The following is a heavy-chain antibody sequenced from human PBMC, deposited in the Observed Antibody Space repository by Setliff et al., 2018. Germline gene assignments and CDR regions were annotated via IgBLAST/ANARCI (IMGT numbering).Heavy chain of an antibody. J-gene: IGHJ6*02. CDR1: GFTFSNSG. V-gene: IGHV3-33*01. CDR2: IWNDGSSK. D-gene: IGHD2-21*02. CDR3: ARNWVTAQHYYYGMDV. Sequence: GGSLRLSCVASGFTFSNSGMHWVRQAPGKGLEWVALIWNDGSSKFYGDSVKGRFTISRDNSKNTLYLQMDSLRAEDTAVYYCARNWVTAQHYYYGMDVWGQGTTVTVSS.